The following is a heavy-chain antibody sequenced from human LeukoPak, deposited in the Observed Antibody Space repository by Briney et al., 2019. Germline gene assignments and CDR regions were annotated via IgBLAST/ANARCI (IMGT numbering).Heavy chain of an antibody. CDR3: AKLDTYYYDASGSYFDY. V-gene: IGHV3-23*01. J-gene: IGHJ4*02. CDR1: GFTFSSYA. D-gene: IGHD3-22*01. CDR2: TSGGGSST. Sequence: PGGSLGLSCAASGFTFSSYAMSWVRQAPGKGLEWVSATSGGGSSTYYVDSVKGRFTISRDNSKNTLYLQMNSLRAEDTAVYYCAKLDTYYYDASGSYFDYWGQGTLVTVSS.